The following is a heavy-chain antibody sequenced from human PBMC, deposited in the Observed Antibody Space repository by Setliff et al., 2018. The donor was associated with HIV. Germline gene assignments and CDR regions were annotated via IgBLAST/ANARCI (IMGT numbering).Heavy chain of an antibody. Sequence: GGSLRLSCAASGFTFRSYAMSWVRQAPGKGLEWVSVIYSDGSSTYYADFVKGRFTISRDSTKNSVYLQMNSLRAEDTAVYYCARDSGPYYDYVWGTYRPIYFQHWGQGTLVTVSS. J-gene: IGHJ1*01. D-gene: IGHD3-16*02. CDR3: ARDSGPYYDYVWGTYRPIYFQH. CDR2: IYSDGSST. V-gene: IGHV3-23*03. CDR1: GFTFRSYA.